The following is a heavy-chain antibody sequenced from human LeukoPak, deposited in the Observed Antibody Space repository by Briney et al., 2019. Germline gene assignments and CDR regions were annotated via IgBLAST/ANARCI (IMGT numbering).Heavy chain of an antibody. CDR2: FYFSGST. CDR3: ARQSDYGFDY. CDR1: SGSISSNSYY. Sequence: PSETLSLTCTVSSGSISSNSYYWGWIRQPPGKGLEWIASFYFSGSTYYNPPLKSRVTIYVHTSKNQVSLSLNSVTAADTAVYYCARQSDYGFDYWGQGTLVTVSS. J-gene: IGHJ4*02. D-gene: IGHD4-17*01. V-gene: IGHV4-39*01.